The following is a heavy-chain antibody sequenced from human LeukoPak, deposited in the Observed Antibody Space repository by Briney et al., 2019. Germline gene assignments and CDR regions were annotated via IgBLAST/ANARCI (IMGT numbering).Heavy chain of an antibody. D-gene: IGHD2-2*01. J-gene: IGHJ3*02. CDR3: ARASDIVVVPAGQPHDAFDI. CDR1: GYTITNNY. CDR2: INPNSGGT. V-gene: IGHV1-2*02. Sequence: ASVKVSCKASGYTITNNYMHWVRQAPGQGLEWMGWINPNSGGTNYAQKFQGRVTMTRDTSISTAYMELSRLRSDDTAVYYCARASDIVVVPAGQPHDAFDIWGQGTMVTVSS.